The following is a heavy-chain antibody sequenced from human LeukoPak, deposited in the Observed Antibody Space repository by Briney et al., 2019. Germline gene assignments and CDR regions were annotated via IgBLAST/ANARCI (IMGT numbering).Heavy chain of an antibody. Sequence: GGSLRLSCTASGFTFSSYAMSWVRQAPGKGLEWVSAVSASGGTTYYADSVKGRFTISRDNSKNTLHLQMNSLRAEDTAVYHCAKEPWEYCSSSSCPNWLDPWGQGTLVTVSS. CDR2: VSASGGTT. CDR3: AKEPWEYCSSSSCPNWLDP. V-gene: IGHV3-23*01. D-gene: IGHD2-2*01. J-gene: IGHJ5*02. CDR1: GFTFSSYA.